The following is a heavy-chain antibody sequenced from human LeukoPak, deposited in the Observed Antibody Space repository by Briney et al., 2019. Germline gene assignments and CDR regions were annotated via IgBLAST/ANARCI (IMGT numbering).Heavy chain of an antibody. D-gene: IGHD3-22*01. CDR3: ARARDYYDSSSYPNWFDP. J-gene: IGHJ5*02. Sequence: PSETLSLTCTVSGGSISSYYWTWIRQPAGKGLEWIGRIYSSGSTNYNPSLKSRVIMSVDKSQNQFSLKLSSVTAADTAVYYCARARDYYDSSSYPNWFDPWGQGTLVIVSS. CDR2: IYSSGST. CDR1: GGSISSYY. V-gene: IGHV4-4*07.